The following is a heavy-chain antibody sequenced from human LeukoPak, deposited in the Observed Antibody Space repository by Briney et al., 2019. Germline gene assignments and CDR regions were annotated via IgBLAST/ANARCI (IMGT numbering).Heavy chain of an antibody. D-gene: IGHD3-10*01. CDR2: IYSDGST. J-gene: IGHJ4*02. Sequence: PGGSLRLSCTASGFSVTSNYMNWVRQAPGKGLEWVSLIYSDGSTYHADSVTGRFTISRDKSNNMVYLQMNSLRAEDTAVYYCAKDLWDYYGSGSTFDYWGQGTLVTVSS. CDR1: GFSVTSNY. CDR3: AKDLWDYYGSGSTFDY. V-gene: IGHV3-66*01.